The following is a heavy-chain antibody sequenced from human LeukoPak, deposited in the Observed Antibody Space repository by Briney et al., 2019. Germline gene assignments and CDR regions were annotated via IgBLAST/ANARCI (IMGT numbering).Heavy chain of an antibody. CDR3: ARGYSVVVPAAIQSY. CDR1: GFTFSTYW. J-gene: IGHJ4*02. Sequence: GGSLRLSCAASGFTFSTYWMSWVRQAPGKGLEWVANIKQDGSEKYYVDSVKGRFTISRDNAKNSVYLQMNSLRAEDTAVYYCARGYSVVVPAAIQSYWGQGTLVTVSS. V-gene: IGHV3-7*01. D-gene: IGHD2-2*02. CDR2: IKQDGSEK.